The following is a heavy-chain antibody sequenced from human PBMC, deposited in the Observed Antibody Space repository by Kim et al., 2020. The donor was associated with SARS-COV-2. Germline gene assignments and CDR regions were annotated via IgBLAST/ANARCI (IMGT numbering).Heavy chain of an antibody. V-gene: IGHV3-7*05. CDR3: ARGRLGMDI. J-gene: IGHJ4*02. CDR2: IRQGGSEE. Sequence: GGSLRLSCTVSGFTVGTYWMSWVRQAPGKGLQWVANIRQGGSEEYYEASVKGRFTISRDSANNSLYLQMYSLRAEDTAVYYCARGRLGMDIWGQGTVVTVSS. CDR1: GFTVGTYW. D-gene: IGHD3-16*01.